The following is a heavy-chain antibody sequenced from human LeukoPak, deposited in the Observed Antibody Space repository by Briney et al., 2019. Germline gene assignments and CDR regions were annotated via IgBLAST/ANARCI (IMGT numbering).Heavy chain of an antibody. D-gene: IGHD6-13*01. Sequence: GGSLRLSCAASGFTFSGSAMSWVRQAPGEGLEWVSLISYSGANSYYTDSVKGRFTISRDNFKNTLYLQMNSLRAEDTAVYYCATYLTLDSTWGQGTLVSVSS. CDR2: ISYSGANS. J-gene: IGHJ5*02. V-gene: IGHV3-23*01. CDR1: GFTFSGSA. CDR3: ATYLTLDST.